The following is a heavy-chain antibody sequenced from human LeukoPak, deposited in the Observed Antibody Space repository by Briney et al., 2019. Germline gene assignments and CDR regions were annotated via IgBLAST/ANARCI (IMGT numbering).Heavy chain of an antibody. CDR2: IIGSGGST. D-gene: IGHD4-23*01. J-gene: IGHJ4*02. CDR3: AKGDDYGGIRERD. V-gene: IGHV3-23*01. Sequence: GGSLRLSCAASGFTFSSYAMSWVRQAPGKGLEWVSGIIGSGGSTYYADSVKGRFTISRDNSKNTLFLQMNSLRAEDTAVYYCAKGDDYGGIRERDWGQGTLVTVPS. CDR1: GFTFSSYA.